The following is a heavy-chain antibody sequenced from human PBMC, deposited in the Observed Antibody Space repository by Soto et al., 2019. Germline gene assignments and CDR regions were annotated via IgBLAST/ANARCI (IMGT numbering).Heavy chain of an antibody. J-gene: IGHJ5*02. CDR3: ARHSLHAPNSKWLAQ. Sequence: KASDTLSLACACYVWSFGGYYCSLMLQPPGKGLEWIVEINHSVSTNYNPSLKSRVTISVDTSKNQFSLKLSSVTAADTAVYYCARHSLHAPNSKWLAQWGQGNLVTVS. CDR1: VWSFGGYY. V-gene: IGHV4-34*01. CDR2: INHSVST. D-gene: IGHD1-26*01.